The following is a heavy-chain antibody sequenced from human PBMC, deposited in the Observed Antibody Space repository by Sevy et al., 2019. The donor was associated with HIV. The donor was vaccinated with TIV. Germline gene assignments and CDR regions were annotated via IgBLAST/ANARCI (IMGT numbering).Heavy chain of an antibody. V-gene: IGHV4-31*03. CDR1: GGSINSGTYY. D-gene: IGHD4-17*01. CDR3: TRVGGDPRGGVRGRFDP. Sequence: PSETLSLTCTVSGGSINSGTYYWSWIRQHPGKGLEWIGYIYYSGFTYYNPSLKSRVTMSVDTSNNQFSLKLSSVTAADTAVYYCTRVGGDPRGGVRGRFDPWGQGTLVTVSS. CDR2: IYYSGFT. J-gene: IGHJ5*02.